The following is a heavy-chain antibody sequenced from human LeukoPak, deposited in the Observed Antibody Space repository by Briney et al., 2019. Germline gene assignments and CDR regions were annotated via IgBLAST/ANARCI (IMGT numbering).Heavy chain of an antibody. D-gene: IGHD3-22*01. CDR2: IKSDGKT. V-gene: IGHV3-74*01. CDR1: GFTFSSYW. CDR3: ARAPSEIGGYYPEYFRH. Sequence: GGSLRLSCAASGFTFSSYWMHWVRQAPGKGLVWVSRIKSDGKTNYADSVKGRFAISRDNAKNTVSLQMNSLRAEDTGVYYCARAPSEIGGYYPEYFRHWGQGTLVTVSS. J-gene: IGHJ1*01.